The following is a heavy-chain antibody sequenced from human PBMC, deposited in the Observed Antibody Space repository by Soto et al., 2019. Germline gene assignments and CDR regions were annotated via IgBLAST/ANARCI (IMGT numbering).Heavy chain of an antibody. J-gene: IGHJ4*02. CDR1: CFSLRSQW. CDR3: SVSIFGVVHY. Sequence: LGLSCAASCFSLRSQWMHWIRQTPGKGLEWVSRCSPDGTTVYADSVKGRFTISRDNAKNTVHLQMNSLRAEDTAMYYCSVSIFGVVHYWGQGTLVTVSS. V-gene: IGHV3-74*03. CDR2: CSPDGTT. D-gene: IGHD3-3*01.